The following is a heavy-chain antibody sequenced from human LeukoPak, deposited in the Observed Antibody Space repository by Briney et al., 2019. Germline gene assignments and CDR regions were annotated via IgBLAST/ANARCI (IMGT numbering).Heavy chain of an antibody. Sequence: GGSLRLSCAASGFTFSSYAMHWVRQAPGKGLEWVAVISYDGSNKYYADSVKGRFTISRDNSKNTLYLQMNSLRAEDTAVYYCARSWGHSGSYLIPFDYWGQGTLVTVSS. V-gene: IGHV3-30*04. CDR2: ISYDGSNK. CDR3: ARSWGHSGSYLIPFDY. J-gene: IGHJ4*02. CDR1: GFTFSSYA. D-gene: IGHD1-26*01.